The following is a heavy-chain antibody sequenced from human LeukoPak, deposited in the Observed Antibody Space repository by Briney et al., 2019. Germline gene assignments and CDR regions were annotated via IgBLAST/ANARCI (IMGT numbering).Heavy chain of an antibody. CDR3: ARDSDIVVVPAALWWFDP. J-gene: IGHJ5*02. CDR2: IIPIFGIA. CDR1: GGTFSSYA. V-gene: IGHV1-69*04. Sequence: GASVKVSCKASGGTFSSYAISWVRQAPGQGLEWMGRIIPIFGIANYAQKFQGRVTITADKSTSTAYMELSSLRSDDTAVYYCARDSDIVVVPAALWWFDPWGQGTLVTVSS. D-gene: IGHD2-2*01.